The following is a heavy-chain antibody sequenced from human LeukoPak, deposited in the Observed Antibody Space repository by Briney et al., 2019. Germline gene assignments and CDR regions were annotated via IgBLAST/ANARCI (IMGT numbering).Heavy chain of an antibody. V-gene: IGHV3-21*01. CDR2: ISSSSSYI. Sequence: PGGSLRLSCAASGFTFSSYSMNWVRQAPGKGLEWVSSISSSSSYIYYADSVEGRFTISRDNAKNSLYLQMNSLRAEDTAVYYCARGDYYDSSGYDRYYYMDVWGKGTTVTVSS. J-gene: IGHJ6*03. CDR1: GFTFSSYS. CDR3: ARGDYYDSSGYDRYYYMDV. D-gene: IGHD3-22*01.